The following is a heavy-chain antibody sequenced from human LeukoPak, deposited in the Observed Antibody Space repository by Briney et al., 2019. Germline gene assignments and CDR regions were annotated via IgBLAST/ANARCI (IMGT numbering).Heavy chain of an antibody. CDR3: VRSMGYYYDSSGYYAFDY. V-gene: IGHV3-74*01. CDR1: GFTFSSYW. CDR2: INNDGSST. J-gene: IGHJ4*02. Sequence: GGSLRLSCAASGFTFSSYWMHWVRQAPGKGLVWVSRINNDGSSTNYADSVKGRFTISRDNAKNTLYLQMNSLRAEDTAVYYCVRSMGYYYDSSGYYAFDYWGQGTRVTVSS. D-gene: IGHD3-22*01.